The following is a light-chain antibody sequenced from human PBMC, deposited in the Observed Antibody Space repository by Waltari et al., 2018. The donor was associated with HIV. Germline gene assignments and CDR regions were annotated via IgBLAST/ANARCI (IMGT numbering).Light chain of an antibody. Sequence: QSVLPQPPSVSGAPGQSVTIPCPGRCSNLGAGYEAHWYQQLPGTAPKLLIYGNNNRPSGVPDRFSGSKSGTSASLAITGLQAEDEADYYCQSYDSSLSGWVFGGGTKLTVL. CDR3: QSYDSSLSGWV. CDR1: CSNLGAGYE. J-gene: IGLJ3*02. V-gene: IGLV1-40*01. CDR2: GNN.